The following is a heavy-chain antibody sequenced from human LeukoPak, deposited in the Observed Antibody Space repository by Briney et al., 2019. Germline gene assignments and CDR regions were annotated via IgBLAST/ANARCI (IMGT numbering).Heavy chain of an antibody. J-gene: IGHJ4*02. CDR3: ARSPLAPYFDY. CDR1: GFTVSSNY. D-gene: IGHD3-16*01. CDR2: IYSGGTT. Sequence: GGSLRLSCAASGFTVSSNYMSWVRQAPGKGLEWVSVIYSGGTTYYSDSVKGRFTISRDNSKNTLYLQTNSLRGEDTAVYYCARSPLAPYFDYWGQGTLVTASS. V-gene: IGHV3-66*01.